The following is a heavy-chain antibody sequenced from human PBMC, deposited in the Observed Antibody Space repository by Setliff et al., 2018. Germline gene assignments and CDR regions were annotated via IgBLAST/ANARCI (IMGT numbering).Heavy chain of an antibody. J-gene: IGHJ4*01. Sequence: GSLRLSCAASGFSFSSYAMSWVRQAPGKGLEWVSTIIGSGISTYYADSVQGRVTISRDNHKNTLHLQMNSLRVEDTAIYYCAKSPHDFWSGRVFFDYWGQGRLVTVSS. CDR1: GFSFSSYA. CDR2: IIGSGIST. D-gene: IGHD3-3*01. CDR3: AKSPHDFWSGRVFFDY. V-gene: IGHV3-23*01.